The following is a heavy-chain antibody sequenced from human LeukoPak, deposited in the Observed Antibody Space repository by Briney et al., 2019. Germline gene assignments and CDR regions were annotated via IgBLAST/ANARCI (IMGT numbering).Heavy chain of an antibody. CDR2: IYYSGST. V-gene: IGHV4-59*01. CDR3: ARGAPGYCSSTTCPLDY. Sequence: SETLSLTCTVSGGSISSYYWSWIRQPPGKGLEWIGYIYYSGSTNYNPSLKSRVTISVDTSKNQFSPKLSSVTAADTAVYYCARGAPGYCSSTTCPLDYWGQGTLVTVSS. CDR1: GGSISSYY. J-gene: IGHJ4*02. D-gene: IGHD2-2*01.